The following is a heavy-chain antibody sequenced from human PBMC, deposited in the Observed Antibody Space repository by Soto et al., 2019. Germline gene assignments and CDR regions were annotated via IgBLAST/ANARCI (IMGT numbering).Heavy chain of an antibody. CDR2: IIPSLDMA. D-gene: IGHD6-25*01. CDR1: GDNCRTSA. V-gene: IGHV1-69*09. Sequence: QEQLVQSGAEVKKPGSSVKVSCKASGDNCRTSAMSWVRQAPGQGLQWLGGIIPSLDMANYAQQFQGRVAITADKSTSTVYLEPNSLTSDDTAMYFCARVNAAAVSTGYFDYWGQGTLVTVSS. J-gene: IGHJ4*02. CDR3: ARVNAAAVSTGYFDY.